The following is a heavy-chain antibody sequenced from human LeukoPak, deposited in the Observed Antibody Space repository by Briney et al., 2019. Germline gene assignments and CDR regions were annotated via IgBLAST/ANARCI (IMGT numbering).Heavy chain of an antibody. CDR1: GGSMNRFY. V-gene: IGHV4-59*13. CDR3: ARGPYGDHADGFDF. CDR2: IYNNGKT. Sequence: ASETLSLTCTVSGGSMNRFYWSWVRQSPGKGLEWIGYIYNNGKTNYKASLRSRVSISVNSSKNQFSLKMTSVTGADTAVYFCARGPYGDHADGFDFWGQGALVTVSS. D-gene: IGHD4-17*01. J-gene: IGHJ4*02.